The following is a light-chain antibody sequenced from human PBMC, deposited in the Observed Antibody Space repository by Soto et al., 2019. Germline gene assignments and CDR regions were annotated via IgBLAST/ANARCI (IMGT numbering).Light chain of an antibody. V-gene: IGLV2-14*01. CDR1: SSDVGGYNY. Sequence: QSVVTQPASVSGSPGQSITISCTGTSSDVGGYNYVSWYQHHPGKAPKLMIYEVSNRPSGVSNRFSGSKSGNTASLTISGLQAEDEADYYCSSYRDTHNLVFGIGTKVTVL. CDR3: SSYRDTHNLV. J-gene: IGLJ1*01. CDR2: EVS.